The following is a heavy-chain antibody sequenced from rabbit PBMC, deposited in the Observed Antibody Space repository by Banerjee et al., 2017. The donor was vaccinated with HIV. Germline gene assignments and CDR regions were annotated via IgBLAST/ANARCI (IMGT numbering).Heavy chain of an antibody. Sequence: QSLEESGGGLVKPGGTLTLTCTASGFSFSNKYVMCWVRQAPGKGLEWIACINTSSGNTVYATWAKGRFTTSKTSSTTVTLQMTSLTAADTATYFCARTHYSGASYFWLWGPGTLVTVS. CDR1: GFSFSNKYV. CDR2: INTSSGNT. V-gene: IGHV1S40*01. CDR3: ARTHYSGASYFWL. D-gene: IGHD8-1*01. J-gene: IGHJ6*01.